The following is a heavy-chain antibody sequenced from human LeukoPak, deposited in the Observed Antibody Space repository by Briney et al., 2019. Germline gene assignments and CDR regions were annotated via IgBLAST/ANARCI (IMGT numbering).Heavy chain of an antibody. Sequence: GGPRDISVQGSESRFTSNWSGWSRQLPGKGRDGIQIIYPGDSDTRYSPSFQGQVTISVDKSISTAYLQWSSLKASDTAMYYCARPPSRGSSGWYEGWYFDYWGQGTLVTVSS. V-gene: IGHV5-51*01. CDR2: IYPGDSDT. J-gene: IGHJ4*02. D-gene: IGHD6-19*01. CDR1: ESRFTSNW. CDR3: ARPPSRGSSGWYEGWYFDY.